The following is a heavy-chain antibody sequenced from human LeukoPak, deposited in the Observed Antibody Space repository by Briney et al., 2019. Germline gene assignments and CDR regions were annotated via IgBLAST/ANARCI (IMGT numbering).Heavy chain of an antibody. CDR1: GFTFSSYD. J-gene: IGHJ4*02. CDR3: ARGTLGAWGW. V-gene: IGHV3-21*01. CDR2: ISSSSNYI. D-gene: IGHD6-19*01. Sequence: GGSLRLSCAVSGFTFSSYDMNWVRQAPGKGLEWVSSISSSSNYIHYADSVKGRFTISRDNAKNSLYLQMNSLRAEDTAVYFCARGTLGAWGWWGQGTLVTVCS.